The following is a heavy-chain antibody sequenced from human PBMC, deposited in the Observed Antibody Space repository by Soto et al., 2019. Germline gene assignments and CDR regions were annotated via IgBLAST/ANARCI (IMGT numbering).Heavy chain of an antibody. Sequence: QVQLVQSGAEVKKPGASVKVSCKVSGYTLTELSMHWVRQAPGKGLEWMGGFDPEDGETIYAQKFQGRVTMTEDTSTDTAYMELSSLRSEDTAVYYCATITFGGVIVGPFTWFDPWGQEPWSPSPQ. CDR3: ATITFGGVIVGPFTWFDP. V-gene: IGHV1-24*01. J-gene: IGHJ5*02. D-gene: IGHD3-16*02. CDR2: FDPEDGET. CDR1: GYTLTELS.